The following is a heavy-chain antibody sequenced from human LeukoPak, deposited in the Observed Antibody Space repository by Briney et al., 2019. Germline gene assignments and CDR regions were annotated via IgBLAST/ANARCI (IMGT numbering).Heavy chain of an antibody. D-gene: IGHD6-19*01. J-gene: IGHJ1*01. CDR2: ISGSAGST. CDR3: AKDPSYNSGWNKFFHQ. CDR1: GFTFNNYA. V-gene: IGHV3-23*01. Sequence: GGSLRLSCAASGFTFNNYAMSWVSQAPGKGLEWVSSISGSAGSTYYADSVKGRFTVSRDNSKNTLYLQVSSLRVEDTAMYYCAKDPSYNSGWNKFFHQWGQGTLVTVSS.